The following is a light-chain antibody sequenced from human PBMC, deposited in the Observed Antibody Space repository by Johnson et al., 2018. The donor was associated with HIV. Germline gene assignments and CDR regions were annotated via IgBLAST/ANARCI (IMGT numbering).Light chain of an antibody. CDR3: GTWDSSLSVYV. CDR1: TSNIGSNS. V-gene: IGLV1-51*01. Sequence: QSVLTQPPSVSAAPGQKVTISCSGTTSNIGSNSVSWYQHLPGIAPKLLVYDRNKRPSGIPDRFSGSKSGTSATLGITGLQTGDEADYYCGTWDSSLSVYVFGTWTKVTFL. J-gene: IGLJ1*01. CDR2: DRN.